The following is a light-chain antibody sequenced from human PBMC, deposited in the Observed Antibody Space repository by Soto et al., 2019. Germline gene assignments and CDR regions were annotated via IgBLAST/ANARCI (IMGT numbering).Light chain of an antibody. CDR3: LLSYNGPYV. Sequence: QAVVTQEPSLTVSPGGTVTLTCGSSTGAVTNGHYPYWFQQKPGQAPRTLIYDTTNSHSWTPARFSGSLLGGKAALTLSGAQHEDEAEYYCLLSYNGPYVVVNGTKLTVL. V-gene: IGLV7-46*01. CDR1: TGAVTNGHY. CDR2: DTT. J-gene: IGLJ1*01.